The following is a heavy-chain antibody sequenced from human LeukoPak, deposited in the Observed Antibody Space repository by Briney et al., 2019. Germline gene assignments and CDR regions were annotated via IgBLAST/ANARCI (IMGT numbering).Heavy chain of an antibody. CDR1: GFTFSDYY. V-gene: IGHV3-11*04. CDR3: AKDWAYYYDNYGLDY. J-gene: IGHJ4*02. Sequence: PGGSLRLSCAASGFTFSDYYTSWIRQAPGKGLEWVSYISSSGSTIDYADSVRGRFTISRDNAKNSLYLQMNSLRAEDTAVYYCAKDWAYYYDNYGLDYWGQGTLVTVSS. D-gene: IGHD3-22*01. CDR2: ISSSGSTI.